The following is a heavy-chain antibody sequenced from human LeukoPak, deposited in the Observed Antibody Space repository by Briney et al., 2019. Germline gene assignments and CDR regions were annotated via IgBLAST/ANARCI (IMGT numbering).Heavy chain of an antibody. CDR1: DFSFSSHW. J-gene: IGHJ4*02. D-gene: IGHD6-19*01. Sequence: GGSLSLSCATSDFSFSSHWMHWVRQAPGEGLVWVSRIISDGSSIRYADSVKGRFTISRDNAKNTLYLQMNSLRAEDTAVYYCARGHVAGSDRHWDYWGQGALVTVSS. CDR3: ARGHVAGSDRHWDY. CDR2: IISDGSSI. V-gene: IGHV3-74*01.